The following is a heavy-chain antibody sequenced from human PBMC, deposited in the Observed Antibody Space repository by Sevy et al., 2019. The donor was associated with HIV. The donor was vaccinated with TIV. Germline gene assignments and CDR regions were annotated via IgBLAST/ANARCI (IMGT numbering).Heavy chain of an antibody. D-gene: IGHD6-13*01. CDR2: ISGSGGST. Sequence: GGSLRLSCAASGFTFSSYDMSWVRQAPGKGLEWVSAISGSGGSTNYANTVKVRFTISRDNSKKPLKLQMNSLSAEDTAAYYCARDIAAATVFDYWGQGTLVTVSS. CDR1: GFTFSSYD. V-gene: IGHV3-23*01. CDR3: ARDIAAATVFDY. J-gene: IGHJ4*02.